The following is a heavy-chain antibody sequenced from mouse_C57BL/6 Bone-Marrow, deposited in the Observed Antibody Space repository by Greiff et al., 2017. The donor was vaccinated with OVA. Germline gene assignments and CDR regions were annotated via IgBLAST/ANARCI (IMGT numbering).Heavy chain of an antibody. CDR2: IRSKSNNYAT. V-gene: IGHV10-1*01. CDR1: GFSFNTYA. Sequence: GGGLVQPKGSLKLSCAASGFSFNTYAMNWVRQAPGKGLEWVARIRSKSNNYATYYADSVKDRFTISRDDSESMLYLQMNNLKTEDTAMYNCVRPDDYDHYYAMDYWGQGTSVTVSS. J-gene: IGHJ4*01. D-gene: IGHD2-4*01. CDR3: VRPDDYDHYYAMDY.